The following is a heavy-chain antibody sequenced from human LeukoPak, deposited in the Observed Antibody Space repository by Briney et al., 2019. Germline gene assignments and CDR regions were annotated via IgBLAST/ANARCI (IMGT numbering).Heavy chain of an antibody. CDR1: GYIFTSYF. D-gene: IGHD3-22*01. Sequence: GASVKVSCKASGYIFTSYFMHWVRQAPGQGLEWMGWISAYNGNTNYAQKLQGRVTMTTDTSTNTAYMELRSLRSDDTAVYYCARVTVVVAPADYWGQGTLVTVSS. CDR2: ISAYNGNT. CDR3: ARVTVVVAPADY. V-gene: IGHV1-18*04. J-gene: IGHJ4*02.